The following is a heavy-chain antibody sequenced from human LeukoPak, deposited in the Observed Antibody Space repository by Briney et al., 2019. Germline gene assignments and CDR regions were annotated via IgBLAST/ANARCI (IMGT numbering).Heavy chain of an antibody. Sequence: GGSLRLSCAASGFTFSSYWMSWVRQAPGKGLEWVANIKQDGSEKYYVDSVKGRFTISRDNAKNSLYLQMNGLRAEDTAVYYCARQEGNYDSSGYFDYWGQGTLVTVSS. V-gene: IGHV3-7*01. CDR3: ARQEGNYDSSGYFDY. CDR2: IKQDGSEK. J-gene: IGHJ4*02. D-gene: IGHD3-22*01. CDR1: GFTFSSYW.